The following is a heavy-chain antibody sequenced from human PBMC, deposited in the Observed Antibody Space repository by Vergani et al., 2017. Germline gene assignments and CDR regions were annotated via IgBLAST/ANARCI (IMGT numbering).Heavy chain of an antibody. CDR1: GFTFSNSA. V-gene: IGHV3-23*01. D-gene: IGHD4-17*01. CDR2: ISGQNFRT. J-gene: IGHJ4*02. Sequence: EVHLLESGGGLVQSGGSLRLSCAASGFTFSNSAVSWVRQAPGRGLAWVSGISGQNFRTHYADSVKGRFTISRDDSKNTVYLQINSLRAEDTAVYYCAKGASGDYVSSFDNWDQGNMVTVS. CDR3: AKGASGDYVSSFDN.